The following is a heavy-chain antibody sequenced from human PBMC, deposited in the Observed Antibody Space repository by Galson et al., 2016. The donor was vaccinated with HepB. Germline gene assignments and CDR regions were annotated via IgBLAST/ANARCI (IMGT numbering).Heavy chain of an antibody. V-gene: IGHV3-23*01. CDR2: ISGGST. D-gene: IGHD6-13*01. CDR1: GFSFSAHP. J-gene: IGHJ6*01. CDR3: AKVLPYSAGHGMDV. Sequence: SLRLSCGASGFSFSAHPMHWVRQAPGKGLEWVSLISGGSTYYADSMKGRFTIPRDNSKNTMYLQMNTRRAEDTAVYYCAKVLPYSAGHGMDVRGQGTTVTVSS.